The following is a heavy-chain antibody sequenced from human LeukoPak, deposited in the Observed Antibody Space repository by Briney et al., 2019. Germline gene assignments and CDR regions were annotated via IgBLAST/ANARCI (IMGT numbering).Heavy chain of an antibody. V-gene: IGHV4-61*02. CDR2: ISTSGTT. CDR3: ARGEPSTDAFDI. J-gene: IGHJ3*02. D-gene: IGHD1-14*01. CDR1: GGSISSGNYY. Sequence: SETLSLTCTVSGGSISSGNYYWSWIRQPAGKGLEWIARISTSGTTNYNPSLKSRVTISVDTSKNQFSLKLSSVTAADTAVYYCARGEPSTDAFDIWGQGTMVTVSS.